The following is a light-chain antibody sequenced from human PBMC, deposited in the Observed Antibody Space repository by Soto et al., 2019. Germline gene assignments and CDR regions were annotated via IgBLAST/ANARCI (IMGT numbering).Light chain of an antibody. CDR1: QSVSRI. CDR3: QQYDKWPPT. CDR2: GAS. J-gene: IGKJ1*01. V-gene: IGKV3-15*01. Sequence: EIVMTQSPATLSVSPGERTTLSCRASQSVSRILAWYQQKPGQAPRLLIYGASTRATGIPVRFSGSGSGTEFTPTISSLQSEDFAVYYCQQYDKWPPTFGQGTKV.